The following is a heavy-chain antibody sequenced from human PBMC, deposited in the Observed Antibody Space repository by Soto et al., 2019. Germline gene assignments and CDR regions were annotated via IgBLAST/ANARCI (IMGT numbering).Heavy chain of an antibody. D-gene: IGHD1-1*01. Sequence: EVQLVESGGGLVQPGGSLRLSCAASGFTFSSHWMHWVRQAPGKGLVWVSHIGPSGSGTRDADSVQGRFTISRDNARNTLYLQMNSLRDEDTAVYYCTRDNNWSYDYWGRGILVTVSS. V-gene: IGHV3-74*01. CDR1: GFTFSSHW. CDR3: TRDNNWSYDY. CDR2: IGPSGSGT. J-gene: IGHJ4*02.